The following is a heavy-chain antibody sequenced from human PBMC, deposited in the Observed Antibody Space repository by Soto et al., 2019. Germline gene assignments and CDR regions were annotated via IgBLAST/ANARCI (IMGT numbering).Heavy chain of an antibody. CDR1: GTSIGSYY. J-gene: IGHJ4*02. CDR3: ARATYQLWSFNG. Sequence: SETPSLTCTVAGTSIGSYYWSWIRQHPGKGLEWIGYIYYTGTTDYNPSLKGRVTISLDTSESQFSLELNSVTAADTAVYYCARATYQLWSFNGWGKGTLVTVSS. CDR2: IYYTGTT. D-gene: IGHD2-21*01. V-gene: IGHV4-59*01.